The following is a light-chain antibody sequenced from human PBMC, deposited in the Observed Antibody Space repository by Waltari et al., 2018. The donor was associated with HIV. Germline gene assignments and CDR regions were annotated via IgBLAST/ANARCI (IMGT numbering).Light chain of an antibody. J-gene: IGLJ2*01. CDR2: YDD. CDR3: AAAWDDSLNGPV. CDR1: SSNSGNNA. V-gene: IGLV1-36*01. Sequence: HSVLPPPPSASEAPRQRVTISCSGSSSNSGNNAINCNQQPPGKAPKLLIYYDDLLPSGGSDRFSGSKSGTSASLAISGLQSEDEADYYCAAAWDDSLNGPVFGGGTKLTVL.